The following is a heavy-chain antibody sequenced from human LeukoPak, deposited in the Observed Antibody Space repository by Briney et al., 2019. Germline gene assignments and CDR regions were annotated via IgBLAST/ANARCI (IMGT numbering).Heavy chain of an antibody. Sequence: GGSLRLSCSASGFSLTNYWMHWVRQAPGKGLVWVSHMSSDGSGTSYADSVKGRFTISRDTAKNTLYLQMNSLRAEDTAVYYCARDRTVYSNYAFLWGQGTLVTVSS. CDR1: GFSLTNYW. J-gene: IGHJ4*02. CDR3: ARDRTVYSNYAFL. V-gene: IGHV3-74*01. D-gene: IGHD4-11*01. CDR2: MSSDGSGT.